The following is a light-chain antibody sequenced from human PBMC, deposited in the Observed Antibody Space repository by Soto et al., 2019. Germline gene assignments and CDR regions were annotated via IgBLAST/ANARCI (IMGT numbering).Light chain of an antibody. V-gene: IGLV2-14*01. J-gene: IGLJ2*01. CDR2: EVN. Sequence: QSALTQPASVSGSPGQSITISCTGTSSDVGGSNYVSWYQHHPGKAPKLMIYEVNNRPSGVSNRFSGSKSGNTASLTISGLQAEDEADYYCSSYTRNSPVVFGGGTKLTVL. CDR3: SSYTRNSPVV. CDR1: SSDVGGSNY.